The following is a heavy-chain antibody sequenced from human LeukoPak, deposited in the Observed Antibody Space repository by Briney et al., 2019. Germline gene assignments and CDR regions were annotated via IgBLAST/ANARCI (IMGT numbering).Heavy chain of an antibody. CDR3: ARDPLRYLRVGHYDY. D-gene: IGHD3-9*01. CDR1: GFTFSNSA. V-gene: IGHV3-21*01. J-gene: IGHJ4*02. CDR2: IDYDSSHI. Sequence: GGSLRLSCAASGFTFSNSAVNWVRQVPGKGLEWVSSIDYDSSHIYYAASVRGRFTISRDNARNSVYLQMNSLRVEDTAVYYCARDPLRYLRVGHYDYWGQGTLVAVSS.